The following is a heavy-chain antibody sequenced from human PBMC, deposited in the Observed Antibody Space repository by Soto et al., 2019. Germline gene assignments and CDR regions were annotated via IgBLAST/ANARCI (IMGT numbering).Heavy chain of an antibody. J-gene: IGHJ6*02. V-gene: IGHV3-30-3*01. CDR1: GFTFSIYS. CDR2: ISHDGSDI. D-gene: IGHD5-12*01. Sequence: PGGSLRLSCAASGFTFSIYSMHWVRQAPGKGLEWVAVISHDGSDIYYDDSVKGRFTISRDNSNSTLYLHMNSLRPEDTAVYYCAKVGRGYSDYYYYGMDVWGQGTTVTVSS. CDR3: AKVGRGYSDYYYYGMDV.